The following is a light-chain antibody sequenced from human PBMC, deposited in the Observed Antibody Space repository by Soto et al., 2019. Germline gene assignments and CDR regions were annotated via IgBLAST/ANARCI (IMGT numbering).Light chain of an antibody. CDR1: KNINNY. Sequence: DIQMTQSPSSLSASVGDRVTITCRASKNINNYLNWYQQKQGKAPRLMIYAASTLQRGVPSRFSGSGYGTDFTITISSLQNEDFATFYCQQSYSSPRTFGQGTKVDIK. CDR2: AAS. CDR3: QQSYSSPRT. J-gene: IGKJ1*01. V-gene: IGKV1-39*01.